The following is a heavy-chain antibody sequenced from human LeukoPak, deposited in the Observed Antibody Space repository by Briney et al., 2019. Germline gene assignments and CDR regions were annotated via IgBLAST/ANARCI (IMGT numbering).Heavy chain of an antibody. CDR1: GFTFSSYS. CDR3: AKDGRYCSSSTCYFYFDY. CDR2: ISSGSSTI. V-gene: IGHV3-48*02. J-gene: IGHJ4*02. Sequence: PGGSLRLSCAASGFTFSSYSMNWVRQAPGKGLEWVSYISSGSSTIYYADSVKGRFTISRDNAKNSLCLQMNSLRDEDTAVYYCAKDGRYCSSSTCYFYFDYWGQGTLVTVSS. D-gene: IGHD2-2*01.